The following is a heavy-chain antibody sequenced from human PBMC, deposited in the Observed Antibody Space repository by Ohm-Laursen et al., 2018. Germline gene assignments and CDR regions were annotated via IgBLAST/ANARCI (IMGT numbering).Heavy chain of an antibody. CDR2: ISSSSSYI. J-gene: IGHJ6*02. D-gene: IGHD3-3*01. Sequence: GSLRLSCAASGFTFSSYSMNWVRQAPGKGLEWVSSISSSSSYIYYADSVKGRFTISRDNAKNSLYLQMNSLRAEDTAVYYCAREQYYDFWSGYYRLLYGMDVWGQGTTVTVSS. CDR3: AREQYYDFWSGYYRLLYGMDV. CDR1: GFTFSSYS. V-gene: IGHV3-21*01.